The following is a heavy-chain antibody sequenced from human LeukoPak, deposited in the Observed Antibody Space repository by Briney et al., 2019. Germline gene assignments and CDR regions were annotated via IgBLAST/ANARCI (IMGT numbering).Heavy chain of an antibody. D-gene: IGHD3-10*01. V-gene: IGHV3-33*01. CDR3: ARDSLRRMVRGDSFDY. J-gene: IGHJ4*02. Sequence: GGSLRLSCAASGFTFSSYGMHWVRQAPGKGLEWVAVIWYDGSNKYYADSVKGRFTISRDNSKNTLYLQMNSLRAVDTAVYYCARDSLRRMVRGDSFDYWGQGTLVTVSS. CDR2: IWYDGSNK. CDR1: GFTFSSYG.